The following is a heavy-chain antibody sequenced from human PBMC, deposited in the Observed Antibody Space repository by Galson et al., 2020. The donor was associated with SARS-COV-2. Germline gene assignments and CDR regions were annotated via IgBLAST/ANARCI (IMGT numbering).Heavy chain of an antibody. Sequence: GESLKISCAASGFTFDDHTMHWVRQVPGKGLEWVSLISWDGGSTYYGDSVKGRFLISRDNSKNSLYLQMNSLRNEDTAFYYCVRENRGSNYGLGYFESWGQGTPVTVSS. D-gene: IGHD1-26*01. CDR1: GFTFDDHT. J-gene: IGHJ4*02. CDR3: VRENRGSNYGLGYFES. CDR2: ISWDGGST. V-gene: IGHV3-43*01.